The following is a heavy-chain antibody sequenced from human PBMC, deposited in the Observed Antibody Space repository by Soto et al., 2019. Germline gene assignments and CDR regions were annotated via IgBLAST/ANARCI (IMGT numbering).Heavy chain of an antibody. CDR1: RFTFSSYG. CDR3: AIDRRFGVLGFDP. V-gene: IGHV3-30*03. D-gene: IGHD3-10*01. CDR2: ISYDGSNK. J-gene: IGHJ5*02. Sequence: QVQLVESGGGVVQPGRSLRLSCAASRFTFSSYGMHWVRQAPGKGLEWVAVISYDGSNKYYADSVKGRFTISRDNSKNTLYLQMNSLRAEDTAVYYCAIDRRFGVLGFDPWGQGTLVTVSS.